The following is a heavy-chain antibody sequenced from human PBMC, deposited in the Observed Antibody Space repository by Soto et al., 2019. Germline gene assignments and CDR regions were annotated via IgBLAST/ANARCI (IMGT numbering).Heavy chain of an antibody. CDR3: ARNLGANPPVS. J-gene: IGHJ4*02. CDR2: IIPIFGTA. V-gene: IGHV1-69*13. D-gene: IGHD1-26*01. Sequence: ASVKVSCKASGGTFSSYAISRVRQDTGQGLEWMGGIIPIFGTANYAQKFQGRVTITADESTSTAYMELSSLRSEDTAVYYGARNLGANPPVSWGQGTLVTVSS. CDR1: GGTFSSYA.